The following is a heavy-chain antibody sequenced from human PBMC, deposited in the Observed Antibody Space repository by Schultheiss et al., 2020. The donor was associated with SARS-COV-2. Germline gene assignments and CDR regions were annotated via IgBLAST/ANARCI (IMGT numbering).Heavy chain of an antibody. Sequence: SCAASGFTVSSNYMHWVRQAPGKGLVWVSRITNDGSSTTYADSVRGRFTISRDNAKNTLYLEMNGLRVEDTAVYYCTRERGAVDGFLRYWGQGILVTV. CDR3: TRERGAVDGFLRY. CDR1: GFTVSSNY. CDR2: ITNDGSST. V-gene: IGHV3-74*01. D-gene: IGHD5-24*01. J-gene: IGHJ4*02.